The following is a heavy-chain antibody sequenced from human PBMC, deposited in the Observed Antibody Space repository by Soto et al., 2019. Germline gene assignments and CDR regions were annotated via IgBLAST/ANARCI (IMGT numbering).Heavy chain of an antibody. V-gene: IGHV4-61*01. CDR2: IYYSGST. Sequence: QVQLQESVPGLVKPSETLSLTCTVSGGSVSSGSYYWSWIRQPPGKVLEWIGYIYYSGSTNYNLSLKSRVTISVDTSKSQFSLKLSSVTAADTAVDYCARGILADRSGDYYSCDYWGQGTLVTVAS. CDR1: GGSVSSGSYY. CDR3: ARGILADRSGDYYSCDY. D-gene: IGHD3-22*01. J-gene: IGHJ4*02.